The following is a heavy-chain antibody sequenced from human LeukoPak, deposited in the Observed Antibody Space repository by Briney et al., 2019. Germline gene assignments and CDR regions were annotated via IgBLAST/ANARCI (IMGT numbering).Heavy chain of an antibody. J-gene: IGHJ6*03. D-gene: IGHD6-13*01. CDR1: GGSISSYY. V-gene: IGHV4-59*01. CDR3: ASVRGQQLVPYYYYHMDV. CDR2: IYYSGST. Sequence: SETLSLTCTVSGGSISSYYWSWIRQPPGKGLEWIGYIYYSGSTNYNPSLKSRVTISVDTSKNQFSLKLSSVTAADTAVYYCASVRGQQLVPYYYYHMDVWGKGTTVTVSS.